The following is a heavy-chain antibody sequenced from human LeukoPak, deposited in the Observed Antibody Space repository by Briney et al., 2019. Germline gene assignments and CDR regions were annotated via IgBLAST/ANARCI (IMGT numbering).Heavy chain of an antibody. CDR1: GYTFTSYA. Sequence: GASVKVSCKASGYTFTSYAFNWVRQAPGQGLEWMGRISAYNGNTNYPQKFQGRVTMTTDTSTRKAYMELRGLRSDDTAVYYCARGEIRTRPNWFDPWGQGTLVTVSS. V-gene: IGHV1-18*01. J-gene: IGHJ5*02. CDR3: ARGEIRTRPNWFDP. CDR2: ISAYNGNT. D-gene: IGHD6-6*01.